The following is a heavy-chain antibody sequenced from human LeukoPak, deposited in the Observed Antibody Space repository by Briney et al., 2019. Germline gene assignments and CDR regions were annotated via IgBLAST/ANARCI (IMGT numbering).Heavy chain of an antibody. CDR2: IYPGDSDT. CDR3: ARRPLRSQSWFSP. Sequence: GESLKISCKGSGDRFTNYWIGWVRQMPGKGLEWMGIIYPGDSDTRYSPSFQGQVTISADRATSTAYLQWSSLKASDSAMYYCARRPLRSQSWFSPWGQGTLVTVSS. V-gene: IGHV5-51*01. J-gene: IGHJ5*02. CDR1: GDRFTNYW. D-gene: IGHD3-10*01.